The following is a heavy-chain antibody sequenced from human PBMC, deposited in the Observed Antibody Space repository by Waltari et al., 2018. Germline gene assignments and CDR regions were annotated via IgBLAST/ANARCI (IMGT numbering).Heavy chain of an antibody. CDR2: ISSSSRTI. V-gene: IGHV3-48*04. D-gene: IGHD2-2*02. Sequence: EVQLVESGGGLVQPGGSLRLSCAASGFTFSSYSMNWVRQAPGKGLEWVSYISSSSRTIYYADSVKGRFTISRDNAKNSLYLQMNSLRAEDTAVYYCARSPIVVVPAAINYYYYYYMDVWGKGTTVTVSS. CDR1: GFTFSSYS. J-gene: IGHJ6*03. CDR3: ARSPIVVVPAAINYYYYYYMDV.